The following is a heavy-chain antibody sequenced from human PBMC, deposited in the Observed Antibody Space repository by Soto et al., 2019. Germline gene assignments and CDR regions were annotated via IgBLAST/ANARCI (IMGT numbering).Heavy chain of an antibody. Sequence: GASVKVSCKASGGAFSSYAISWVRQAPGQGLEWMGGIIPIFGTANYAQKFQGRVTITADESTSTAYMELSSLRSEDTAVYYCATDLPETYGSGNNWGQGTLVTVSS. CDR2: IIPIFGTA. V-gene: IGHV1-69*13. CDR1: GGAFSSYA. J-gene: IGHJ4*02. D-gene: IGHD3-10*01. CDR3: ATDLPETYGSGNN.